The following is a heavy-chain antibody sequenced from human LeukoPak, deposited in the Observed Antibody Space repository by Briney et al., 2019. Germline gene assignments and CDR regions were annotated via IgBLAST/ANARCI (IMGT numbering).Heavy chain of an antibody. Sequence: GGSLRLSCAASGFTFSDYYMSWIRQAPGKGLEWVSYISSSSSYTNYADSVKGRFTISRDNTKNSLYLQMNSLRAEDTAVYYCASELLLDDYYGMDVWGKGTTVTVCS. J-gene: IGHJ6*04. V-gene: IGHV3-11*06. CDR3: ASELLLDDYYGMDV. CDR2: ISSSSSYT. CDR1: GFTFSDYY. D-gene: IGHD2-15*01.